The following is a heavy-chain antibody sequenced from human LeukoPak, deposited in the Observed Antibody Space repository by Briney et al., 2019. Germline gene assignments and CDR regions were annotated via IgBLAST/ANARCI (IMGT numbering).Heavy chain of an antibody. V-gene: IGHV3-48*03. CDR3: ARGQTYLWCGELLYGTGGAFDI. J-gene: IGHJ3*02. CDR2: ISSSGSTI. D-gene: IGHD3-10*01. CDR1: GFTFSSYE. Sequence: GGSLRLSCAASGFTFSSYEMNWVRQAPGKGLEWVSYISSSGSTIYYADSVKGRFTISRDNAKNSLYLQMNSLRAEDTAVYYCARGQTYLWCGELLYGTGGAFDIWGQGTMVTVSS.